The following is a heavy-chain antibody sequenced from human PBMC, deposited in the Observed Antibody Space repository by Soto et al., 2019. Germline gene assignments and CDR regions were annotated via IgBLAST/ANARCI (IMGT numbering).Heavy chain of an antibody. Sequence: GGSLRLSCAASGFTFSSYSMNWVRQAPGKGLEWVSSISSSSSYIYYADSVKGRFTISRDNAKNSLYLQMNSLRAEDTAVYYCARETGRSIYYYYGMDVWGQGTTVNGSS. V-gene: IGHV3-21*01. CDR2: ISSSSSYI. J-gene: IGHJ6*02. CDR3: ARETGRSIYYYYGMDV. D-gene: IGHD6-6*01. CDR1: GFTFSSYS.